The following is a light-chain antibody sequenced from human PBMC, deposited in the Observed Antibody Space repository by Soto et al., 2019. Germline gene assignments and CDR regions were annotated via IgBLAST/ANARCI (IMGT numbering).Light chain of an antibody. CDR3: QSYDSTLSARSV. J-gene: IGLJ1*01. V-gene: IGLV1-40*01. CDR1: SSNIGAGYD. CDR2: GNI. Sequence: QSVLTQAPSGSGAPGQRVTISCTGSSSNIGAGYDVHWYQQRPGTAPKLLIFGNINRPSGVPDRFSGSKSGTSASLAITGLQAEDEGDYYCQSYDSTLSARSVFATGTKATVL.